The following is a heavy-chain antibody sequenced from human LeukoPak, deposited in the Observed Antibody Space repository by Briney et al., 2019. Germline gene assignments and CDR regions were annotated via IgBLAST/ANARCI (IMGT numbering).Heavy chain of an antibody. D-gene: IGHD4-17*01. Sequence: GRSLRLSCAASGFTFSSYAMHWVRQAPGKGLEWVAVISYDGSNKYYADSVKGRFTISRDDSKNTLYLQMNSLRAEDTAVYYCARDHYGDPSWGHLFDYWGQGTLVTVSS. CDR1: GFTFSSYA. CDR2: ISYDGSNK. J-gene: IGHJ4*02. CDR3: ARDHYGDPSWGHLFDY. V-gene: IGHV3-30-3*01.